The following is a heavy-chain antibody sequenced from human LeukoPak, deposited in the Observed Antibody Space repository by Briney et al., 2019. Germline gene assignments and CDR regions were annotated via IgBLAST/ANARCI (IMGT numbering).Heavy chain of an antibody. CDR1: GFTVSSNY. V-gene: IGHV3-53*01. J-gene: IGHJ4*02. CDR3: VKGGNGPFDY. Sequence: GGSLRLSCAAFGFTVSSNYMSWVRQAPGKGLEWVSVIYSGGSTSYADSVKGRFTISRDNSKNTLYLQVNSLRAEDTAVYYCVKGGNGPFDYWGQGTLVTVSS. CDR2: IYSGGST. D-gene: IGHD3-16*01.